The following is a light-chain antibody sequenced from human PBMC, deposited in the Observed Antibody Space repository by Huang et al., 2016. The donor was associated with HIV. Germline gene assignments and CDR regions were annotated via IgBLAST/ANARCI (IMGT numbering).Light chain of an antibody. CDR3: HQYNNWLLS. Sequence: EIVMTQSPATLSVSPGQRVTLSCRANRSVSTNLAWYQHRNGKAPRLLIYGSSTRAPGIPARFSGSGSGTDFSLTISSLQSEDFALYYCHQYNNWLLSFGGGTRV. V-gene: IGKV3-15*01. J-gene: IGKJ4*01. CDR2: GSS. CDR1: RSVSTN.